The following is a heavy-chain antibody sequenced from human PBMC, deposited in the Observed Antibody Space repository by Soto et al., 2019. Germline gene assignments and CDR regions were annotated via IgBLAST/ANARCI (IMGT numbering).Heavy chain of an antibody. V-gene: IGHV3-23*01. J-gene: IGHJ4*02. CDR3: AKHPSPHPIVVVPAAMVFDY. D-gene: IGHD2-2*01. CDR1: GFTFSSYA. Sequence: EVQLLESGGGLVQPGGSLRLSCAASGFTFSSYAMSWVRQAPGKGLEWVSAISGSGGSTYYADSVKGRFTISRDNSKNTLYLQMNSLRAEDTAVYYCAKHPSPHPIVVVPAAMVFDYWGQGTLVTVSS. CDR2: ISGSGGST.